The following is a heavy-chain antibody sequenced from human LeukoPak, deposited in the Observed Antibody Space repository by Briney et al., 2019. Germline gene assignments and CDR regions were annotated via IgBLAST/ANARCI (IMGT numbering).Heavy chain of an antibody. CDR2: IIPIFGTA. J-gene: IGHJ4*02. CDR1: GGTFSSYA. D-gene: IGHD3-9*01. V-gene: IGHV1-69*05. Sequence: ASVKVSCKASGGTFSSYAISWVRQAPGQGLEWMGGIIPIFGTANYAQKFQGRVTITTDESTSTAYMELSSLRSEDTAVYYCGRKINNILPGQPTLAYWGQGTRVTVSS. CDR3: GRKINNILPGQPTLAY.